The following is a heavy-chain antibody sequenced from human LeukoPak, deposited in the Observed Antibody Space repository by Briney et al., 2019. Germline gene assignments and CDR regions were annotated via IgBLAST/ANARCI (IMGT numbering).Heavy chain of an antibody. Sequence: HPGGSLRLSCAASGFKVSSNYMSWVRQAPGKGLAWVSLINTGGSTYYADSVTGRFTISRDNAKNTLYLQMNSLRAEDTAVYYCAREPTTVFGVVDRYGMDVWGQGTSVTVSS. V-gene: IGHV3-53*01. CDR1: GFKVSSNY. D-gene: IGHD3-3*01. CDR3: AREPTTVFGVVDRYGMDV. J-gene: IGHJ6*02. CDR2: INTGGST.